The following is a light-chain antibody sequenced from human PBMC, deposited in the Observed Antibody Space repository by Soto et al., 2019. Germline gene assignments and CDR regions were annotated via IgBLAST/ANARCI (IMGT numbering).Light chain of an antibody. V-gene: IGLV2-11*01. J-gene: IGLJ1*01. CDR2: DVS. CDR3: FSYAGRYIA. Sequence: QSALTQPRSVSGSPGQSVTISCTGTSSDVGGYNYVSWYQQHPGKAPKLMIYDVSKRPSGVPDRFSGSRSGNTASLTISGLQAEDEADYYCFSYAGRYIAFGTGTKLTVL. CDR1: SSDVGGYNY.